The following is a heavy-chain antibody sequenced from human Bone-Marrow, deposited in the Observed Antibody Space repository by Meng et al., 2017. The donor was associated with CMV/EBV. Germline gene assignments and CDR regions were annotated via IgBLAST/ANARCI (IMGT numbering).Heavy chain of an antibody. CDR2: MNPNSGNT. D-gene: IGHD3-3*01. Sequence: ASVKVSCKASGYTFTSYDINWVRQAIGQGLEWMGWMNPNSGNTGYAQKFQGRVTMTRNTSISTAYMELSSLRSEDTAVYYCARVLRSGYSTPYSDYWGQGTLITVSS. V-gene: IGHV1-8*01. CDR1: GYTFTSYD. J-gene: IGHJ4*02. CDR3: ARVLRSGYSTPYSDY.